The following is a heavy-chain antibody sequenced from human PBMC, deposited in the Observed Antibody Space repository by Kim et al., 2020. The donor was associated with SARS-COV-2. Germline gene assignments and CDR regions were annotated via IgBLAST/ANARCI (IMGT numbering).Heavy chain of an antibody. J-gene: IGHJ4*02. V-gene: IGHV3-23*01. Sequence: VQGRFTISRDNFKHTLYLKLNSLRAEDTAVYYCAKGLRGSGSFPYYFDYWGQGTLVTVSS. D-gene: IGHD3-10*01. CDR3: AKGLRGSGSFPYYFDY.